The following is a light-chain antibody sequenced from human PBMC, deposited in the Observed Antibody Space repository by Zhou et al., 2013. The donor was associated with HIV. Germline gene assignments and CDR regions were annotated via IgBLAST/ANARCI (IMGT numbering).Light chain of an antibody. Sequence: DIQMTQSPSTLSASVGDRVTITCRASHSINTWLAWYQQKPGKAPKLLIQKASNLASGVPSRFSGSGSGTEFTLIISSLQPDDLATYYCQQYDSNSRTFG. CDR2: KAS. V-gene: IGKV1-5*03. CDR3: QQYDSNSRT. CDR1: HSINTW. J-gene: IGKJ1*01.